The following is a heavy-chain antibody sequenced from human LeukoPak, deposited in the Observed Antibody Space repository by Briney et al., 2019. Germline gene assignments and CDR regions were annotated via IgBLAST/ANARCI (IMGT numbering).Heavy chain of an antibody. CDR2: ISGYNGNT. D-gene: IGHD3-10*01. CDR3: ARDGSGTYYPAGVGWFDP. V-gene: IGHV1-18*01. Sequence: ASVKVSCKASGYTFTRNGISWVRQAPGQGLEWMGWISGYNGNTNYAQKLQGRVIMTTDTSTSTAYMELRSLRSDDTAVYYCARDGSGTYYPAGVGWFDPWGQGTLVTVSS. CDR1: GYTFTRNG. J-gene: IGHJ5*02.